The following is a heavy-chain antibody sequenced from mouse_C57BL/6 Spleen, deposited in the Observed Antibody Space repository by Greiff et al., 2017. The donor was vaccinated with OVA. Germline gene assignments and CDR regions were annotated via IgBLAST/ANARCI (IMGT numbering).Heavy chain of an antibody. V-gene: IGHV1-15*01. D-gene: IGHD1-1*01. CDR1: GYTFTDYE. CDR3: TRENGSSYAMDY. J-gene: IGHJ4*01. CDR2: IDPETGGT. Sequence: SGAELVRPGASVTLSCKASGYTFTDYEMHWVKQTPVHGLEWIGAIDPETGGTAYNQKFKGKAILTADKSSSTAYMELRSLTSEDSAVYYCTRENGSSYAMDYWGQGTSVTVSS.